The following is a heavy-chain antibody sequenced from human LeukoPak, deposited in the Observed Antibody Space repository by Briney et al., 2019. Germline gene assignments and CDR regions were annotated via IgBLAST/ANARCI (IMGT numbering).Heavy chain of an antibody. CDR3: ARDPALGYTSGWYNWFDP. V-gene: IGHV1-18*01. Sequence: ASVKVSCKASGYTFTSYGISWVRQAPGQGLEWMGWISAYNGNTNYAQKLQGRVTMTTGTSTSTACMELRSLRSDDTVVYYCARDPALGYTSGWYNWFDPWGQGTLVTVSS. CDR2: ISAYNGNT. D-gene: IGHD6-19*01. CDR1: GYTFTSYG. J-gene: IGHJ5*02.